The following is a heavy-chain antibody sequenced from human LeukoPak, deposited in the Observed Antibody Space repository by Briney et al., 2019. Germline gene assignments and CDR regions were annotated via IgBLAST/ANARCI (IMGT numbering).Heavy chain of an antibody. CDR2: ISVYNGNT. J-gene: IGHJ1*01. CDR1: GYTFTSYG. V-gene: IGHV1-18*01. CDR3: ARDLDSSSWFQY. D-gene: IGHD6-13*01. Sequence: ASVKVSCKASGYTFTSYGISWVRQAPGQGLEWMGWISVYNGNTKYAQKVQGRVTMTTDTSTSTAYMELRSLRSDDTAVYYCARDLDSSSWFQYWGQGTLVTVSS.